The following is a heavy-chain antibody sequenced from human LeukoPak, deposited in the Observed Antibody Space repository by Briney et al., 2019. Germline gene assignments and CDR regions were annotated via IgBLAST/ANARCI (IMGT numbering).Heavy chain of an antibody. CDR3: ARGFRGYSYGYPFDY. D-gene: IGHD5-18*01. Sequence: PSETLSLTCAVYGVSFSGYYWSWIRQPPGKGLEWIGEINHSGSTNYNPSLKSRVTISVDTSKNQFSLKLSSVTAADTAVYYCARGFRGYSYGYPFDYWGQGTLVTVSS. J-gene: IGHJ4*02. CDR2: INHSGST. V-gene: IGHV4-34*01. CDR1: GVSFSGYY.